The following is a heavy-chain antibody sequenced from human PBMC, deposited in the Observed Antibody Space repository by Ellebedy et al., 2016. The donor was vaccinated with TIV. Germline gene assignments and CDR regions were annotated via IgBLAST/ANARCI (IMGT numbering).Heavy chain of an antibody. CDR2: IYYSGST. Sequence: SETLSLXXTVSGGSISSGGYYWSWIRQHPGKGLEWIGYIYYSGSTYYNPSLKSRVTISVDTSKNQFSLKLSSVTAADTAVYYCARSDYGSGSYMDVWGQGTTVTVSS. J-gene: IGHJ6*02. CDR3: ARSDYGSGSYMDV. V-gene: IGHV4-31*03. D-gene: IGHD3-10*01. CDR1: GGSISSGGYY.